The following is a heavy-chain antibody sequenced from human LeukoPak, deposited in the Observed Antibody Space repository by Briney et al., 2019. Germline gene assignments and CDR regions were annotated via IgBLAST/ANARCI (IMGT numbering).Heavy chain of an antibody. CDR2: ISRSSGYT. D-gene: IGHD6-13*01. V-gene: IGHV3-21*04. J-gene: IGHJ6*02. Sequence: PGGSLRLSCAASGYTFSGYSMNWVRQAPGQGLEWVLSISRSSGYTYYADKLKGRFTISRDTATNTLYLQLNSLRAEDTAVYYCARDLGSIAAVGEDYYYYGMDVWGQGTTVTVSS. CDR1: GYTFSGYS. CDR3: ARDLGSIAAVGEDYYYYGMDV.